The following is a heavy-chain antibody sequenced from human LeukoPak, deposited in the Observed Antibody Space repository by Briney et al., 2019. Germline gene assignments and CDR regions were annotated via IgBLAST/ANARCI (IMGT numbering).Heavy chain of an antibody. J-gene: IGHJ4*02. Sequence: PSETLSLTCTVSGGSISSGSYDWSWIRQPAGKGLEWIGRIYTSGSTNYNPSLKSRVTISVDTSKNQFSLKLSSVTAADTAVYYCARDRYSSGYSPFDYWGQGTLVTVSS. CDR3: ARDRYSSGYSPFDY. CDR2: IYTSGST. V-gene: IGHV4-61*02. D-gene: IGHD6-19*01. CDR1: GGSISSGSYD.